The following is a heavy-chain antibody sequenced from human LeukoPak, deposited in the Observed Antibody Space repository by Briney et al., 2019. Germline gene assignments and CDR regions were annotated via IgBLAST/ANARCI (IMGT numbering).Heavy chain of an antibody. CDR3: ARDWDCSSGRRCNDCFDY. Sequence: GASVKVSCKASGYSFTTYHIHWVRQAPGQGLEWMGWIRTYNGDTNYAQKFQGRVSMTRDTATNTVYMELKSLRSDDTAFYYCARDWDCSSGRRCNDCFDYWGQGVLVTVSS. J-gene: IGHJ4*02. CDR2: IRTYNGDT. D-gene: IGHD2-2*01. V-gene: IGHV1-18*04. CDR1: GYSFTTYH.